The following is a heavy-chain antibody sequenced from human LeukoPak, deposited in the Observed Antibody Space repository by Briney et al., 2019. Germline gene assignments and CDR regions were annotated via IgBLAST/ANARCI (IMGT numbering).Heavy chain of an antibody. Sequence: SWGSLRLSCAASGFTFSNAWMNWVRQAPGKGLEWVVRIKSKTDGGTTDYAAPVKGRFTISRDDPKNTLYLQMNSLKTEDTAVYYCTTDLWDCGGDCYSTDAFDIWGQGTMVTVSS. CDR3: TTDLWDCGGDCYSTDAFDI. D-gene: IGHD2-21*02. V-gene: IGHV3-15*07. CDR2: IKSKTDGGTT. CDR1: GFTFSNAW. J-gene: IGHJ3*02.